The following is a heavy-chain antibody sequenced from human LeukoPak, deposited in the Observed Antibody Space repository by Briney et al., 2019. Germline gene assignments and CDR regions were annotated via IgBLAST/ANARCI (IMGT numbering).Heavy chain of an antibody. CDR3: ARDSSGLDY. CDR2: INWNGGST. J-gene: IGHJ4*02. Sequence: WIRQPPGKGLEWVSGINWNGGSTGYADSVKGRFTISRDNAKNSLYLQMNSLRAEDTALYYCARDSSGLDYWGQGTLVTVSS. D-gene: IGHD3-22*01. V-gene: IGHV3-20*03.